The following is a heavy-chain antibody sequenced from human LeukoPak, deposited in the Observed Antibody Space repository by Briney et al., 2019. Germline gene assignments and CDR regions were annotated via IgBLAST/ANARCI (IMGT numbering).Heavy chain of an antibody. CDR3: AKDRVGATNDDWFDP. D-gene: IGHD1-26*01. V-gene: IGHV3-23*01. CDR2: ISGSGGST. Sequence: GGSLRASCAASGFTFSSYAMSWVRQAPGKGLEWVSAISGSGGSTYYADSVKGRFTISRDNSKNTLYLQMNSLRAEDTAVYYCAKDRVGATNDDWFDPWGQGTLVTVSS. CDR1: GFTFSSYA. J-gene: IGHJ5*02.